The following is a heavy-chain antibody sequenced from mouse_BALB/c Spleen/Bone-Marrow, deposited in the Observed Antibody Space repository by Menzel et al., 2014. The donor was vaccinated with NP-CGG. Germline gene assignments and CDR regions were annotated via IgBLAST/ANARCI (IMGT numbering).Heavy chain of an antibody. Sequence: EVKLQESGPSLVKPSQTLSLTCSVTGDSITSGYWNWIRKFPGNKLEYMGYITYSGNTYYNPSLISRISITLDTSKNQYYLQLNSVTTEDTATYYCTRDYYGPWGQGTTLTVSS. CDR2: ITYSGNT. CDR1: GDSITSGY. J-gene: IGHJ2*01. V-gene: IGHV3-8*02. D-gene: IGHD1-2*01. CDR3: TRDYYGP.